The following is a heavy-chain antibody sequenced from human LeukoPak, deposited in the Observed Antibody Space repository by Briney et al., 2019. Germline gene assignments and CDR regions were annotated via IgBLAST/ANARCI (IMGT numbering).Heavy chain of an antibody. CDR1: GFTFSSYV. D-gene: IGHD6-13*01. CDR3: AKVSATAVYFDY. V-gene: IGHV3-23*01. CDR2: ISGSDGST. J-gene: IGHJ4*02. Sequence: PGGSLRLSCVASGFTFSSYVMTWVRQAPGKGLEWVSVISGSDGSTYYADSVKGRFTISRDNSKNTLYLQMNSLRAEDTAVYYCAKVSATAVYFDYWGQGTLVTVSS.